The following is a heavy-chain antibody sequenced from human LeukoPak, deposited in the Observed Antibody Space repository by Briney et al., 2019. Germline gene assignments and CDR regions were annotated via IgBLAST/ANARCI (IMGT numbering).Heavy chain of an antibody. Sequence: SETLSLTCTVSGGSISSGSYYWSWIRQPAGKGLEWIGRIYTSGSTNYNPSLKSRVTISVDTSKNQFSLKLSSVTAADTAVYYCASFSAAGDYWGQGTLVTVSS. V-gene: IGHV4-61*02. CDR3: ASFSAAGDY. CDR1: GGSISSGSYY. CDR2: IYTSGST. J-gene: IGHJ4*02. D-gene: IGHD6-13*01.